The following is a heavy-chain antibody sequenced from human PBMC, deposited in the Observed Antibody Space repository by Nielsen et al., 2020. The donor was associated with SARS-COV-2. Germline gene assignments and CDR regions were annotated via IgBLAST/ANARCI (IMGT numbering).Heavy chain of an antibody. D-gene: IGHD2-2*01. CDR3: ARVPGYCSSTSCSHYYYYMDV. Sequence: SETLSLTCTVSGGSISSGDYYWSWIRQPPGKGLEWIGYIYYSGSTYYNPSLKSRVTISVDTSKNQFSLKLSSVTAADTAVYYCARVPGYCSSTSCSHYYYYMDVWGKGTTVTVSS. J-gene: IGHJ6*03. CDR2: IYYSGST. CDR1: GGSISSGDYY. V-gene: IGHV4-30-4*01.